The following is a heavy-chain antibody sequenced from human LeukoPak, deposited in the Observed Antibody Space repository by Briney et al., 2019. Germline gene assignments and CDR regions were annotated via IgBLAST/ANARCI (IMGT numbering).Heavy chain of an antibody. V-gene: IGHV3-30-3*01. CDR1: GFTFSSYA. CDR2: LSYDGSNK. J-gene: IGHJ6*02. Sequence: PGGSLRLSCAASGFTFSSYAMHWVRQAPGKGLEWVAVLSYDGSNKYYADSVKGRFTISRDNSKNTLYLQMNSLRAEDTAVYYCAREGEYYGSGSYPYYYYGMDVWGQGPRSPSP. D-gene: IGHD3-10*01. CDR3: AREGEYYGSGSYPYYYYGMDV.